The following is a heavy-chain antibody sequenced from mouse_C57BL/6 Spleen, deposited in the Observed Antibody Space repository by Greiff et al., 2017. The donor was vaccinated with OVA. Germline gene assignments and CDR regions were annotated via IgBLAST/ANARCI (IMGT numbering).Heavy chain of an antibody. Sequence: EVKLQQSGAELVRPGASVKLSCTASGFNIKDYYMHWVKQRPEQGLEWIGRIDPEDGDTEYAPKFQGKATMTADTSSNTAYLQLSSLTSEDTAVYYCTTNSNYQAWFAYWGQGTLVTVSA. CDR1: GFNIKDYY. CDR3: TTNSNYQAWFAY. CDR2: IDPEDGDT. J-gene: IGHJ3*01. D-gene: IGHD2-5*01. V-gene: IGHV14-1*01.